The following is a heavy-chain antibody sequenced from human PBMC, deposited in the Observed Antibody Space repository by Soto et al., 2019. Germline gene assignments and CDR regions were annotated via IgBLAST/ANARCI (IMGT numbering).Heavy chain of an antibody. Sequence: ASVKVSCKASGYSFINFDISWVRQAAGPGPEWLGWMNPGSGKTGYTSKFQGRVAMTRDASTATSHLDLTSLTSDDTAVYYCARMASAGTLNWFDPWGPGTLVTVSS. J-gene: IGHJ5*02. CDR1: GYSFINFD. CDR2: MNPGSGKT. CDR3: ARMASAGTLNWFDP. D-gene: IGHD6-13*01. V-gene: IGHV1-8*02.